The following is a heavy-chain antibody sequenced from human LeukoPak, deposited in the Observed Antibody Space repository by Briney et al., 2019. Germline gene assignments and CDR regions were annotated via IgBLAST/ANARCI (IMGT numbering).Heavy chain of an antibody. CDR2: IYTSGST. V-gene: IGHV4-61*02. J-gene: IGHJ4*02. Sequence: SETLSLTCTVSGGSISSGSYYWSWIRQPAGKGLEWIGRIYTSGSTNYNPSLKSRVTISVDTSKNQFSLKLSSVTAADTAVYYCSTLSSGYTDAIDYWGQGTLVTVSS. D-gene: IGHD3-22*01. CDR3: STLSSGYTDAIDY. CDR1: GGSISSGSYY.